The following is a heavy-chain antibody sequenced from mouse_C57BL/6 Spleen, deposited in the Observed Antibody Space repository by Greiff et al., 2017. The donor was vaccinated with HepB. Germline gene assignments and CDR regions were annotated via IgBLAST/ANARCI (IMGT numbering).Heavy chain of an antibody. Sequence: QVQLQQPGAELVMPGASVKLSCKASGYTFTSYWMHWVKQRPGQGLEWIGEIDPSDSYTNYNQKFKGKSTLTVDKSSSTAYMQLSSLTSADSAVYYCARSRGAMDYWGQGTSVTVSS. CDR1: GYTFTSYW. V-gene: IGHV1-69*01. J-gene: IGHJ4*01. CDR2: IDPSDSYT. CDR3: ARSRGAMDY.